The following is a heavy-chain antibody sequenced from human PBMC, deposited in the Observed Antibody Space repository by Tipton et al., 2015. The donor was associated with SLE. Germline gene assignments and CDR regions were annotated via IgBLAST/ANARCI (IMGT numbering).Heavy chain of an antibody. D-gene: IGHD1-7*01. CDR1: GFTFRSSA. Sequence: SLRLSCAASGFTFRSSAFHWVRQAPGKGLEWVAVILYDGNNKFYADFVKGRFTISRDNSKNTLYLQMNSLRAEDTAVYYCAKAGGITGTTGGFDYWGQGTLVTVSS. V-gene: IGHV3-30-3*01. J-gene: IGHJ4*02. CDR3: AKAGGITGTTGGFDY. CDR2: ILYDGNNK.